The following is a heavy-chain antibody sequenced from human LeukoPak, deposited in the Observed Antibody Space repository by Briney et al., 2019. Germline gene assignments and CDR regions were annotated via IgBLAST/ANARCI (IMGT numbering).Heavy chain of an antibody. CDR1: GFTFSSYG. D-gene: IGHD3-10*01. CDR2: IRYDGSNK. Sequence: GGSLRLSCAASGFTFSSYGMHWVRQAPGKGLEWVAFIRYDGSNKYYADSVKGRFTISRDNSKNTLYLQMNSLRAEDTAVYYCARDGTPYYYGSGSYYLFDYWGQGTLVTVSS. V-gene: IGHV3-30*02. CDR3: ARDGTPYYYGSGSYYLFDY. J-gene: IGHJ4*02.